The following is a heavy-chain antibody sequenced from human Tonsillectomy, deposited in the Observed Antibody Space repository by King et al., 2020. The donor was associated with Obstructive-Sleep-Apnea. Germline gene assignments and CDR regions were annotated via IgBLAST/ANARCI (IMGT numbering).Heavy chain of an antibody. Sequence: VQLQESGPGLVRPSETLSLTCSVSGGSITNYFWAWIRQPPGKGLEWIGYFFYGRTTNYNPSLKSRVTISVDTSKNQFSLELNSVTAADTAVYYCARQGGGWFDPXGQGTLVTVPS. J-gene: IGHJ5*02. D-gene: IGHD3-10*01. CDR1: GGSITNYF. CDR2: FFYGRTT. CDR3: ARQGGGWFDP. V-gene: IGHV4-59*01.